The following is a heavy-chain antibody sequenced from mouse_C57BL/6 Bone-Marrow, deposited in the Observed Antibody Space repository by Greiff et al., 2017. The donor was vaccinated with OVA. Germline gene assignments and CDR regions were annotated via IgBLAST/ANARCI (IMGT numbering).Heavy chain of an antibody. CDR2: ISSGSSTI. J-gene: IGHJ4*01. V-gene: IGHV5-17*01. D-gene: IGHD1-1*01. CDR3: ARRDYGILVYDAMDY. CDR1: GFTFSDYG. Sequence: EVKLVESGGGLVKPGGSLKLSCAASGFTFSDYGMHWVRQAPEKGLEWVAYISSGSSTIYYADTVKGRFPISRDNAKNTLFLQRTSLRSEDTAMYYCARRDYGILVYDAMDYWGQGTSVTVSS.